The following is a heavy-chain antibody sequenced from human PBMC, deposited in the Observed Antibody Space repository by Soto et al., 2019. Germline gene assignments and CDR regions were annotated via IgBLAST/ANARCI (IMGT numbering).Heavy chain of an antibody. CDR3: ARGSPDTIFGVVIDY. J-gene: IGHJ4*02. CDR2: ISAYNGNT. V-gene: IGHV1-18*01. CDR1: GYTFTSYG. Sequence: ASVKVSCKASGYTFTSYGISWVRQAPGQGLEWMGWISAYNGNTNYAQKLQGRVTMTTDTSTSTAYMELRRLRSDDTAVYYCARGSPDTIFGVVIDYWGQGPMVTVSP. D-gene: IGHD3-3*01.